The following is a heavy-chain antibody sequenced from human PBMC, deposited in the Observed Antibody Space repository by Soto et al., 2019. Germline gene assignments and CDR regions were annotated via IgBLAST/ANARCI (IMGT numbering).Heavy chain of an antibody. CDR1: GFTFSRYE. J-gene: IGHJ4*02. CDR3: ARELAAAGSFDY. CDR2: ISTSGSTI. Sequence: GSLRLSCAASGFTFSRYEMNWVRRAPGKGLEWISYISTSGSTIYYADSVKGRFTISRDNAKNSLYLQMNSLRAEDTAVYYCARELAAAGSFDYWGQGTLVTVSS. V-gene: IGHV3-48*03. D-gene: IGHD6-13*01.